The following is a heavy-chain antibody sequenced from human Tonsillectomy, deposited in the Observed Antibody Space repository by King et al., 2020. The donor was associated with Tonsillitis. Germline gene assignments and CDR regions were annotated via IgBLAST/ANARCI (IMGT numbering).Heavy chain of an antibody. D-gene: IGHD2/OR15-2a*01. CDR2: IYTSGST. J-gene: IGHJ5*02. CDR3: AREHLPTIYTNWFDP. Sequence: QLQESGPGLVKPSETLSLTCTVSGGSISSYYWSWIRQPAGKGLEWIGRIYTSGSTNYNPSLKSRVTISVDTSKNQFYLKLSSVTAADTAVYYCAREHLPTIYTNWFDPWGQGTLVTVSS. V-gene: IGHV4-4*07. CDR1: GGSISSYY.